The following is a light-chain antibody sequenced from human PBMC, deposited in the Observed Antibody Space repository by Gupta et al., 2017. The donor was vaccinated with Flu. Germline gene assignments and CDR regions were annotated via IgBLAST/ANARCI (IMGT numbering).Light chain of an antibody. V-gene: IGKV3-20*01. J-gene: IGKJ1*01. CDR2: GAS. CDR3: QHEGSSLRT. CDR1: QSVSSSY. Sequence: EIVLTQSPGTLSLSPGERATLSCRASQSVSSSYLAWYQQKPGQAPRLLIYGASSRANGLPDRFSGSGSGTEFTLTISRREPEDFAVYYCQHEGSSLRTFGQGTKVEIK.